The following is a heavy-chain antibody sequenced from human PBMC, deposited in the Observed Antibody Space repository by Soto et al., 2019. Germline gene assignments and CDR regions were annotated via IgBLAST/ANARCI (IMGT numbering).Heavy chain of an antibody. CDR1: GGSISSYY. V-gene: IGHV4-59*01. CDR2: IYYSGST. Sequence: SETLSLTCTVSGGSISSYYWSWIRQPPGKGLEWIGYIYYSGSTNYNPSLKSRVTISVDTSKNQFSLKLSSVTAADTAVYYCARYGAYYDFWSGYYNDCYYGMDVWGQGTTVTVSS. J-gene: IGHJ6*02. D-gene: IGHD3-3*01. CDR3: ARYGAYYDFWSGYYNDCYYGMDV.